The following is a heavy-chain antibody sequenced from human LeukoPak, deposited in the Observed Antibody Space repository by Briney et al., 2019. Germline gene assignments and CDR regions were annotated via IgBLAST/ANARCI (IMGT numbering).Heavy chain of an antibody. J-gene: IGHJ4*02. CDR3: AHGWELLTEYYFDY. V-gene: IGHV2-5*01. CDR1: GFSLSTSGVG. D-gene: IGHD1-26*01. CDR2: IYWNDDN. Sequence: SGPTLVNPTQTLTLTCTFSGFSLSTSGVGVGWIRQPPGKALEWLALIYWNDDNRYSPSLKSRLTITKDTSKNQVVLTMTNMDPVDTATYYCAHGWELLTEYYFDYWGQGTLVTVSS.